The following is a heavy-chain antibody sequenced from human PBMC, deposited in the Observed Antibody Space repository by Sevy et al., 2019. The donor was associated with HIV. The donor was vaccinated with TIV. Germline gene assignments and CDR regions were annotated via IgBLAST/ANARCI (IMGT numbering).Heavy chain of an antibody. J-gene: IGHJ6*02. D-gene: IGHD2-21*01. Sequence: GGSLRLSCAASGFTFSSYSMNWVRQAPGKGLEWVSSISSSSYIYYADSVKGRFTISRDNAKNSLYLQMNSLRAEDTAVYYCARGQVKYYGMDVWGQGTTVTVSS. CDR1: GFTFSSYS. V-gene: IGHV3-21*01. CDR2: ISSSSYI. CDR3: ARGQVKYYGMDV.